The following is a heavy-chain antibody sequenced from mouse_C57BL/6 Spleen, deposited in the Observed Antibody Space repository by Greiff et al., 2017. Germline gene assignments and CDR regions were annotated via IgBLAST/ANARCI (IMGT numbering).Heavy chain of an antibody. CDR3: ARCANGSSYGGFDY. D-gene: IGHD1-1*01. V-gene: IGHV1-78*01. J-gene: IGHJ2*01. CDR2: IYPRDGST. CDR1: GYTFTDHT. Sequence: VQLQQSVAELVKPGASVKISCKVSGYTFTDHTIHWMKQRPEQGLEWIGYIYPRDGSTKYNEKLKGKATLTADKSSSTAYMQLNSLTSEDSAVNFCARCANGSSYGGFDYWGQGTTRTVSS.